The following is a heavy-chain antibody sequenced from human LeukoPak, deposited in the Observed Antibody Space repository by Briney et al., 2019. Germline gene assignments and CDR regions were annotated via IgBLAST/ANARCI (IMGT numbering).Heavy chain of an antibody. CDR3: ARLYSSGWHRDY. CDR2: MNPNSGST. V-gene: IGHV1-8*02. D-gene: IGHD6-19*01. J-gene: IGHJ4*02. Sequence: ASVKVSCKASGYTFTSYDNNWVRQATGQGLEWMGWMNPNSGSTGYAQKFQGRVTMTRNTSISTAYMELSSLRSEDTAVYYCARLYSSGWHRDYWGQGTLVTVSS. CDR1: GYTFTSYD.